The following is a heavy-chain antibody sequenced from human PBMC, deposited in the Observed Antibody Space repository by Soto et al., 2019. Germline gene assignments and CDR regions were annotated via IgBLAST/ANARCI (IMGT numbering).Heavy chain of an antibody. CDR3: AKDPYSSSWYWFDP. Sequence: GGSLRLSCAASGFTFSSYAMSWVRQAPGKGLEWVSAISGSGGSTYYADSVKGRFTISRDNSKNTLYLQMNSLGAEDTAVYYCAKDPYSSSWYWFDPWGQGTLVTVSS. CDR2: ISGSGGST. J-gene: IGHJ5*02. CDR1: GFTFSSYA. V-gene: IGHV3-23*01. D-gene: IGHD6-13*01.